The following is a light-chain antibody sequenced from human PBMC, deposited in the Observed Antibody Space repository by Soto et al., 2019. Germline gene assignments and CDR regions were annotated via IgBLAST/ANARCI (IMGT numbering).Light chain of an antibody. V-gene: IGLV1-40*01. CDR2: GNS. CDR1: SSNIGAGYD. Sequence: QSVLTQPPSVSGAPGQSVTISCTGGSSNIGAGYDVHWYQQLPGTAPKLLISGNSNRPSGVPDRFSGSKSGTSASLAIAGLQAEDEADYYCQSYDSSLSGYVFGTGTKLTVL. CDR3: QSYDSSLSGYV. J-gene: IGLJ1*01.